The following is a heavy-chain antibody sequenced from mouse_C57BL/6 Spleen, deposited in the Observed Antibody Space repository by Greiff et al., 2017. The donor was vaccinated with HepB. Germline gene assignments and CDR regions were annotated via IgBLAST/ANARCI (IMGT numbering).Heavy chain of an antibody. CDR1: GYTFTDYY. J-gene: IGHJ3*01. CDR3: ARGLGRPRFAY. CDR2: INPNNGGT. V-gene: IGHV1-26*01. D-gene: IGHD4-1*01. Sequence: EVQLQQSGPELVKPGASVKISCKASGYTFTDYYMNWVKQSHGKSLEWIGDINPNNGGTSYNQKFKGKATLTVDKSSSTAYMELRSLTSEDSAVYYCARGLGRPRFAYWGQGTLVTVSA.